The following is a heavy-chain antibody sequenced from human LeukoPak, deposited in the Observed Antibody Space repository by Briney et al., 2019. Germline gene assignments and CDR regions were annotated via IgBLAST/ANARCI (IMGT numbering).Heavy chain of an antibody. CDR3: ARGHPVVPAAVPDS. Sequence: ASVKVSCKASGYAFTGYYMHWVRQAPGQGLEWMGWINPNSGATNYAQMFQGRVTMTKDTSITTAYMELSRLTPGDTAVYYCARGHPVVPAAVPDSWGQGTLVTVSS. V-gene: IGHV1-2*02. CDR1: GYAFTGYY. D-gene: IGHD2-2*02. J-gene: IGHJ4*02. CDR2: INPNSGAT.